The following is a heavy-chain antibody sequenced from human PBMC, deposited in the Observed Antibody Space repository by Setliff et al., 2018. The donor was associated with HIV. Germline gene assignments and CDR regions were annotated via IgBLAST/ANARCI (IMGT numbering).Heavy chain of an antibody. V-gene: IGHV4-34*01. J-gene: IGHJ4*02. D-gene: IGHD3-10*01. CDR2: INHSGST. Sequence: SETLSLTCAVFGGSFTDIGGSFTDYYWIWIRQPPGKGLEWIGEINHSGSTHYNPSLKSRFTISVDTSKNQFSLKVNSVTAADTAVYYCARGRDKYGPIDYWGQGTLVTVSS. CDR1: GGSFTDIGGSFTDYY. CDR3: ARGRDKYGPIDY.